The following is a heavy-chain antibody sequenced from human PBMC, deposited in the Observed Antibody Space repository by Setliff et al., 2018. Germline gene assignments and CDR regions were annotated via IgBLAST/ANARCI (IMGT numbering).Heavy chain of an antibody. Sequence: ASVKVSCKTSGYTFNTYGISWVRQAPGQGLEWMGWISCYNGDRRYAQSLQGRVTVTTDTSTNTVYMELRSLRSDDTALYYCARVRPCGADCSTGVGGPFDFDFWGQGTLVTVSA. CDR3: ARVRPCGADCSTGVGGPFDFDF. V-gene: IGHV1-18*01. D-gene: IGHD2-21*02. J-gene: IGHJ4*02. CDR1: GYTFNTYG. CDR2: ISCYNGDR.